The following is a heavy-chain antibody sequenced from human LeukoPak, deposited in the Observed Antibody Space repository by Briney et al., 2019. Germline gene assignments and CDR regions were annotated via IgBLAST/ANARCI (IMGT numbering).Heavy chain of an antibody. CDR3: VQDLYSSSFDY. V-gene: IGHV3-64D*09. CDR1: GFTFRNYG. Sequence: GWSLRLSCSASGFTFRNYGMHWVRQAPGKGLEYVSTISSYGGSPYYADLLKGTFTLSRDNSKKTLYLQMSSLRAEDTAVYYCVQDLYSSSFDYWGEGTLVTVSS. J-gene: IGHJ4*02. D-gene: IGHD2-8*01. CDR2: ISSYGGSP.